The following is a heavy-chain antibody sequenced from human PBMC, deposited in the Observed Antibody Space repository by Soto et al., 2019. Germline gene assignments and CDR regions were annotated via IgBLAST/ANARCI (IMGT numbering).Heavy chain of an antibody. J-gene: IGHJ6*02. D-gene: IGHD6-6*01. Sequence: LQPLSLTCPISGDHVSGNSAACNWISKSPSRDLEWLGRTYYRSKWYNDYAASVKSRITINPDTSKNQFSLQLNSVTPEDTAVYYCARDLGSSSSSYYYYGMDVWGQGTTVTVSS. CDR1: GDHVSGNSAA. V-gene: IGHV6-1*01. CDR3: ARDLGSSSSSYYYYGMDV. CDR2: TYYRSKWYN.